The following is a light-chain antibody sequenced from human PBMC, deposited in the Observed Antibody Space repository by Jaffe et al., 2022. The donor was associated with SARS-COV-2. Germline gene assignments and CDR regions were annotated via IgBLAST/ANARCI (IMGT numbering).Light chain of an antibody. J-gene: IGKJ5*01. Sequence: DIQLTQSPSFLSASVGDRVTITCRASQGINSDLAWYQQELGKAPKVLIYDASTLQSGVPSRFSGSGSGAEFTLTISSLQPEDFATYYCQQFNSYPITFGQGTRLEIK. CDR2: DAS. CDR3: QQFNSYPIT. CDR1: QGINSD. V-gene: IGKV1-9*01.